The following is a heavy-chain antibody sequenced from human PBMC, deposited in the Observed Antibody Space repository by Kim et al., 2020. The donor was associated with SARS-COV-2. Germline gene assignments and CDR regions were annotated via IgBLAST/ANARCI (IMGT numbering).Heavy chain of an antibody. CDR3: ARDRNLYYYYGMDV. V-gene: IGHV3-30*01. J-gene: IGHJ6*02. Sequence: DSVKGRFTISRDNSKNTLDLQMNSLRAEDTAVYYCARDRNLYYYYGMDVWGQGTTVTVSS.